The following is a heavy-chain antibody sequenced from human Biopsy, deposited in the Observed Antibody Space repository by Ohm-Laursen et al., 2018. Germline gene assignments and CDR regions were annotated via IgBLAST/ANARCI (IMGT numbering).Heavy chain of an antibody. Sequence: ASVKVSCKASGYTFTNYSLHWVRQAPGQGLEWMGWVNPNSGATNYAQKFQGRVTMTRNTSISTAYMELSSLKSEDTAVYFCARADPPLFYYGSGSSNWFDPWGQGTLVTVSS. CDR2: VNPNSGAT. V-gene: IGHV1-2*02. CDR3: ARADPPLFYYGSGSSNWFDP. CDR1: GYTFTNYS. D-gene: IGHD3-10*01. J-gene: IGHJ5*02.